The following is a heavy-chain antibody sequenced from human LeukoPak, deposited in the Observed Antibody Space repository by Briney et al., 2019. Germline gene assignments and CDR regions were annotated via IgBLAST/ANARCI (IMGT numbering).Heavy chain of an antibody. CDR1: GYTFTSYG. CDR2: ISAYNGNT. J-gene: IGHJ6*02. D-gene: IGHD3-3*01. CDR3: ARDISGYDFWSGYNTYYYGMDV. V-gene: IGHV1-18*01. Sequence: GASVKVSCKASGYTFTSYGISWVRQAPGQGLEWMGWISAYNGNTNYAQKLQGRVTMTTDTSTSTAYMELGSLRSDDTAVYYCARDISGYDFWSGYNTYYYGMDVWGQGTTVTVSS.